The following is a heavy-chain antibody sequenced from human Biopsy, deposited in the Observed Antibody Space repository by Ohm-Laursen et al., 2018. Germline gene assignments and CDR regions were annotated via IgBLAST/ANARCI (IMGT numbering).Heavy chain of an antibody. CDR1: GFTFSDYY. CDR3: ARELGNGMDV. J-gene: IGHJ6*02. CDR2: ITNTGRTV. Sequence: GSLRLSCAASGFTFSDYYMSWIRQAPGKGLEWVSFITNTGRTVYADSVKGRFTISRDNADNSLHLQMKSLRAEDTAVYYCARELGNGMDVWGQGTPVTVSS. V-gene: IGHV3-11*01.